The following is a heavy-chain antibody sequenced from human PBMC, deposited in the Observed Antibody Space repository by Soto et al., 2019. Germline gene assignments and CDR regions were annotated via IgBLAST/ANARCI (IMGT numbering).Heavy chain of an antibody. D-gene: IGHD1-20*01. J-gene: IGHJ5*02. Sequence: PGGSLRLSCAASGFTFSSYAMSWVRQAPGEGLEWVSAISGSGGSTYYADSVKGRFTISRDNSKNTLYLQMNSLRAEDTAVYYCAKWPKNDDNWNPWGQGTLVTVSS. V-gene: IGHV3-23*01. CDR1: GFTFSSYA. CDR3: AKWPKNDDNWNP. CDR2: ISGSGGST.